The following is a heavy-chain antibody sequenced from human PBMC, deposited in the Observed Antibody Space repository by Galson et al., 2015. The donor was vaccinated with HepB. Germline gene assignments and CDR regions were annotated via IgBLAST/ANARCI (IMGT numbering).Heavy chain of an antibody. CDR3: AKDPYCSGGSCYYLEYFQH. J-gene: IGHJ1*01. D-gene: IGHD2-15*01. CDR1: GFTFSSYA. V-gene: IGHV3-23*01. CDR2: ISGSGSST. Sequence: SLRLSCAASGFTFSSYAMSWVRQAPGKGLEWVSAISGSGSSTYYADSVKGRFTISRDNSKNTLYLQMNSLRAEDTAVYYCAKDPYCSGGSCYYLEYFQHWGQGTLVTVSS.